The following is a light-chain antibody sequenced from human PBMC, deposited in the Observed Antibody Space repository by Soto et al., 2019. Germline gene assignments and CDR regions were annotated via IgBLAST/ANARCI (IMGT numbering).Light chain of an antibody. CDR1: QSVSSD. CDR2: YAS. J-gene: IGKJ4*01. CDR3: HQRSPWSLT. V-gene: IGKV3-11*01. Sequence: EIVLTQSPATLSLSPGERATLSCWASQSVSSDLAWYQQKPVQPPRLLTYYASNSATGIPARCSGSGSGTDLTLTSVSLEPEGVSYYYRHQRSPWSLTFGGGTKVEIK.